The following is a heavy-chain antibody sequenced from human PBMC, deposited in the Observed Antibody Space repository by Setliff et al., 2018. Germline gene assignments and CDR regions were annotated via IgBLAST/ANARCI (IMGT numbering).Heavy chain of an antibody. Sequence: TGGSLRLSCAASGFTVSAYDMSWVRQAPGKGLEWVSLLDNDGSTYYADSVKGRFTISRDNFKNMLYVQVNSLRPEDTAVYFCVKDFKRLIRGGFFDYWGQGTLVTVSS. D-gene: IGHD2-15*01. CDR3: VKDFKRLIRGGFFDY. CDR2: LDNDGST. V-gene: IGHV3-53*05. CDR1: GFTVSAYD. J-gene: IGHJ4*02.